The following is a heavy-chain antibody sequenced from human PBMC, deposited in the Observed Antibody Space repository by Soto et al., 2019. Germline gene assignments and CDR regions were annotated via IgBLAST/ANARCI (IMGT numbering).Heavy chain of an antibody. J-gene: IGHJ4*02. D-gene: IGHD5-18*01. CDR2: INHSGST. CDR1: GGSFSGYY. CDR3: ARGRGYSYGYKGYFDS. V-gene: IGHV4-34*01. Sequence: QVQLQQWGAGLLKPSETLSLTCAVYGGSFSGYYWSWIRQPPGKGLEWIGEINHSGSTNYNPSLKSRVTISVDTSKNQFYLKLSSVTAADKAVYYCARGRGYSYGYKGYFDSWGQGTLVPVSS.